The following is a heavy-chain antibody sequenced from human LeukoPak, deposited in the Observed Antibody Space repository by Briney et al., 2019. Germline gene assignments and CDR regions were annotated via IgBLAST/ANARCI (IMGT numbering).Heavy chain of an antibody. Sequence: SETLSLTCTVSGGSISSGSYYWSWIRQPAGKGLEWIGRIYTSGSTNYNPSLNSRVTISADTSKNQLSLKLSSVTAADTAVYYCASGGYYDILTGYYIHAFDIWGQGTMVTVSS. D-gene: IGHD3-9*01. CDR2: IYTSGST. CDR3: ASGGYYDILTGYYIHAFDI. V-gene: IGHV4-61*02. J-gene: IGHJ3*02. CDR1: GGSISSGSYY.